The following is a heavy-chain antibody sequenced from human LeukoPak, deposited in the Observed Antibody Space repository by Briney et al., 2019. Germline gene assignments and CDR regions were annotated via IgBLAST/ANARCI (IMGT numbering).Heavy chain of an antibody. J-gene: IGHJ4*02. Sequence: SETLSLTCGVYGGSFSGYHWNWIRQPPGEGLEWIGEINHSGSTNYNPSLKSRVTISVDTSKNQFSLKLSSVTAADTAVYYCARGGLAYCSGGSCYDYYDSSGYPNLFDYWGQGTLVTVSS. CDR1: GGSFSGYH. D-gene: IGHD2-15*01. CDR3: ARGGLAYCSGGSCYDYYDSSGYPNLFDY. V-gene: IGHV4-34*01. CDR2: INHSGST.